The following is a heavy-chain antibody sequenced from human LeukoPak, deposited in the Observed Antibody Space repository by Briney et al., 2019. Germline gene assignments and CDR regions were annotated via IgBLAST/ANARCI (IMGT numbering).Heavy chain of an antibody. V-gene: IGHV1-2*02. CDR2: INPNSGGT. CDR3: ARAGTVVVVPAAISRHNWFDP. J-gene: IGHJ5*02. CDR1: GYTFTGYY. D-gene: IGHD2-2*01. Sequence: ASVKVSCKASGYTFTGYYMHWVRQAPGQGLEWMGWINPNSGGTNYAQKFQGRVTMTRDTSISTAYMELSRLRCDDTAVYYYARAGTVVVVPAAISRHNWFDPWGQGTLVTVSS.